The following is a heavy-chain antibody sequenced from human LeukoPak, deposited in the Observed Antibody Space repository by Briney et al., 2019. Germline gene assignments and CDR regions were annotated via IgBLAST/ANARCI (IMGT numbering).Heavy chain of an antibody. D-gene: IGHD5-12*01. V-gene: IGHV3-30-3*01. CDR3: ARAQYSGYDFFDY. CDR1: GFTFSSYA. Sequence: GGSLRLSCAASGFTFSSYAMHWVRQVPGKGLEWVAVISYDGSNKYYADSVKGRFTISRDNSKNTLYLQMNSLRAEDTAVYYCARAQYSGYDFFDYWGQGTLVTVSS. CDR2: ISYDGSNK. J-gene: IGHJ4*02.